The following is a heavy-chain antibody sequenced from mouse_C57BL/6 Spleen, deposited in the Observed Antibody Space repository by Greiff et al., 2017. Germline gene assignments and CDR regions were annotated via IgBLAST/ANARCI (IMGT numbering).Heavy chain of an antibody. Sequence: VQLQQPGAELVKPGASVKLSCKASGYTFTSYWMHWVKQRPGQGLEWIGMIHPNSGSTNYNEKFKSKATLTVDKSSSTAYMRLSSLASEDSAVYYCATRAYGSSYSFDYWGQGTTLTVSS. D-gene: IGHD1-1*01. CDR1: GYTFTSYW. V-gene: IGHV1-64*01. CDR2: IHPNSGST. J-gene: IGHJ2*01. CDR3: ATRAYGSSYSFDY.